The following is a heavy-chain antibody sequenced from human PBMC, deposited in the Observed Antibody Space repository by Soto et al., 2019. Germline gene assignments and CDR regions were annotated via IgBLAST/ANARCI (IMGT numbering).Heavy chain of an antibody. J-gene: IGHJ4*02. CDR1: GFTVSNNY. Sequence: EVQLVESGGGLIQPGGSLRLSCAVSGFTVSNNYMSWVRQAPGKGLEGVSVIYSGGYTAYGDSVKGRFTISRDNSKNTSYHQMKSRRPAATAVYFCATDRGGGGYWGQGTLVTVSS. D-gene: IGHD3-10*01. CDR3: ATDRGGGGY. CDR2: IYSGGYT. V-gene: IGHV3-53*01.